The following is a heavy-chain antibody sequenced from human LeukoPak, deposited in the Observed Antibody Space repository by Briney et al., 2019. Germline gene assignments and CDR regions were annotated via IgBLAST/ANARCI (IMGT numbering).Heavy chain of an antibody. D-gene: IGHD3-10*01. CDR1: GSTFTGYF. Sequence: GASVKVSCKASGSTFTGYFIHWVRQAPGQGLEWMGWINPNSGGTNYAQKFQGRVTMTGDTSINTAYMELSRLTSDDTAVYYCSRDRGYYDSGNYPTDYWGQGTLVTVSS. V-gene: IGHV1-2*02. J-gene: IGHJ4*02. CDR3: SRDRGYYDSGNYPTDY. CDR2: INPNSGGT.